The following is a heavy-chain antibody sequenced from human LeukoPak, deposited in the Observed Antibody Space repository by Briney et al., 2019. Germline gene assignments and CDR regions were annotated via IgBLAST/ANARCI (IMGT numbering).Heavy chain of an antibody. V-gene: IGHV3-30*01. J-gene: IGHJ4*02. CDR2: ISYDGSNK. CDR3: ASTVTRRGNIDY. Sequence: GRSLRLSCAASGFTFSSYAMHWVRQAPGKGLEWVAVISYDGSNKYYADSVKGRFTISRDNSKNTLYLQMNSLRAEDRAVYYCASTVTRRGNIDYWGQGTLVTVSS. CDR1: GFTFSSYA. D-gene: IGHD4-17*01.